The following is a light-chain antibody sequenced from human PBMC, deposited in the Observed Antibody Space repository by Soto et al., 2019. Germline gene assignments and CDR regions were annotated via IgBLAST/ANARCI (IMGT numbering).Light chain of an antibody. CDR2: GAS. J-gene: IGKJ5*01. CDR3: QQYGSSPPIT. V-gene: IGKV3-20*01. Sequence: EIVLTQSPGTLSLSPGERAALSSRGSQSVSSSYLAWYQQKPGQAPRLLIYGASTRATGIPARFSGSGSGTEFTLTISSLQSEDFAVYYCQQYGSSPPITFGQGTRLEIK. CDR1: QSVSSSY.